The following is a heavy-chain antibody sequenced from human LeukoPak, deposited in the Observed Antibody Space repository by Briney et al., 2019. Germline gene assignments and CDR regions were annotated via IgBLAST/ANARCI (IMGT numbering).Heavy chain of an antibody. CDR1: GFTFDDYG. J-gene: IGHJ4*02. Sequence: GGSLRLSCAASGFTFDDYGMNWVRQAPGKGLEWVSGISWNSGSIGYADSVKGRFTISRDNAKNSLYLQMNSLRAEDTAVYYCARGPGELSIDYWGQGTLVTVSS. V-gene: IGHV3-20*04. D-gene: IGHD3-10*01. CDR2: ISWNSGSI. CDR3: ARGPGELSIDY.